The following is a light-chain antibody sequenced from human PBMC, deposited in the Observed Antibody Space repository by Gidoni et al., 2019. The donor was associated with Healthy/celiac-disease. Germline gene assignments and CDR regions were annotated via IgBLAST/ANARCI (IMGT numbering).Light chain of an antibody. CDR1: QGISNY. Sequence: DIQMTQSPSSLSASVGDRVTITCRASQGISNYLAWYQQKPGNVPKLLIYAASTLQSGVPSRFSGSGSGTDFTLTISSLQPEDVATYYCQKYNSAPPLTFGGGTKVEIK. CDR2: AAS. J-gene: IGKJ4*01. V-gene: IGKV1-27*01. CDR3: QKYNSAPPLT.